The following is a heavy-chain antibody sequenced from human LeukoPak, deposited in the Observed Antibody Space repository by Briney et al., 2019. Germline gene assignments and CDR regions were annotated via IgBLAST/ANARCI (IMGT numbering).Heavy chain of an antibody. V-gene: IGHV4-59*01. CDR1: GGSISSYY. Sequence: AETPCLTCTVSGGSISSYYWSWIRQPPGKGLEWIGYIYYSGSTNYHPSLKSRVTISVDTSKNQFSLKLSSVTAADTAVYYCARGAAVAGTYYFDYWGQGTPVTLSS. J-gene: IGHJ4*02. D-gene: IGHD6-19*01. CDR3: ARGAAVAGTYYFDY. CDR2: IYYSGST.